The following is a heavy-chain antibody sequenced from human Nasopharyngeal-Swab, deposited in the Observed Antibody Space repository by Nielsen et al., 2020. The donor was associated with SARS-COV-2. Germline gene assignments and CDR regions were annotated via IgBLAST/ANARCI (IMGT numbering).Heavy chain of an antibody. CDR3: AREGEYGAYDAPDY. CDR2: INPDSGDT. CDR1: GYTFTDYY. D-gene: IGHD5-12*01. J-gene: IGHJ4*02. Sequence: ASVKVSCKTSGYTFTDYYIHWLRQVPGQGLEWVGCINPDSGDTQYAQKFQGRVTVTSDRSRSTAYIDLSRLRSDDTAVYYCAREGEYGAYDAPDYWGQGTLVTVSS. V-gene: IGHV1-2*02.